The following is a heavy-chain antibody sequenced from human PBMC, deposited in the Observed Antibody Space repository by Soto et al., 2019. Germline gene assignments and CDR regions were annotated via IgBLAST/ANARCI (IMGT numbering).Heavy chain of an antibody. CDR2: IYPGDSDT. Sequence: PGESLKISCKGSGYSFTSYWIGWVRQMPGKGLEWMGIIYPGDSDTRYSPSFQGQVTISADKSISTAYLQWSSLKASDTAMYYCARRATGYYGSGSYHDYWGQGTLVTVSS. J-gene: IGHJ4*02. D-gene: IGHD3-10*01. V-gene: IGHV5-51*01. CDR1: GYSFTSYW. CDR3: ARRATGYYGSGSYHDY.